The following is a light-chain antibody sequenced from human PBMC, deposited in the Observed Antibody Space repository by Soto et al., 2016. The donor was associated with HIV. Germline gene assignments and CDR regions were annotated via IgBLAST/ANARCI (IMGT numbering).Light chain of an antibody. CDR1: QSISTY. CDR3: QQYYSPPTT. Sequence: DIQMTQSPSSLSLSIGDRVSITCRASQSISTYLHWYQQKPGRAPKLLIYDASSLQSGVPSRFSGRGSGAQYTLTIDSLQPEDFATYHCQQYYSPPTTFGQGTKLEIK. CDR2: DAS. V-gene: IGKV1-39*01. J-gene: IGKJ2*01.